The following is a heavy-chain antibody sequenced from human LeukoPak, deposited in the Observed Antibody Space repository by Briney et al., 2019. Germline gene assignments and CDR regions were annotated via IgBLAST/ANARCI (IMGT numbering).Heavy chain of an antibody. CDR2: ISGSGGST. V-gene: IGHV3-23*01. Sequence: GGSLRLSCTASGFTFSNYAMNWVRQAPGEGLEWVSAISGSGGSTYYADSVKGRFTISRDNAKNSLYLQMNSLRDEDTALYYCATSVFRGVSNFWGQGTLVTVSS. CDR1: GFTFSNYA. CDR3: ATSVFRGVSNF. J-gene: IGHJ4*02. D-gene: IGHD3-10*01.